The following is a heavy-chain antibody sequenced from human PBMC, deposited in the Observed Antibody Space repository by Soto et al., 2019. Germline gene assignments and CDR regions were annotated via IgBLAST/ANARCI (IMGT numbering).Heavy chain of an antibody. Sequence: SGPTLVNPTETLTLTCTVSGFSLTTGKMGVSWIRQPPGKALEWLAHIFSDNERSYSASLQGRLTISKDTSGSQVVLSMTNVDPVDKATYYCARMKVDSYQFYYAMDVWGQGTTVTVSS. D-gene: IGHD3-9*01. CDR2: IFSDNER. J-gene: IGHJ6*02. CDR3: ARMKVDSYQFYYAMDV. CDR1: GFSLTTGKMG. V-gene: IGHV2-26*01.